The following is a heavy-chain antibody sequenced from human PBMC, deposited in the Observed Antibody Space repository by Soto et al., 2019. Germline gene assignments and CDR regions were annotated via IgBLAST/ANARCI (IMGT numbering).Heavy chain of an antibody. CDR2: ISGSGGSI. J-gene: IGHJ6*02. CDR1: GFTFSTYA. D-gene: IGHD1-1*01. Sequence: EVQLLESGGGLVQPGGSLRLSCAASGFTFSTYAMNWVRQAPGNGLEWVSAISGSGGSIHYADSVKGRFTLSRDKSKNTLYLQMNCLRDEDTVVYHCVKGYWKGDVWGQGTTVTVSS. CDR3: VKGYWKGDV. V-gene: IGHV3-23*01.